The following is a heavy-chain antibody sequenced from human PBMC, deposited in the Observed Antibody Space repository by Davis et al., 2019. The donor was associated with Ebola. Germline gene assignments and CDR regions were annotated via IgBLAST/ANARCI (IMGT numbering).Heavy chain of an antibody. D-gene: IGHD5-18*01. CDR3: ATIRSGSELWLPYFDY. J-gene: IGHJ4*02. V-gene: IGHV3-21*04. Sequence: GGSLRLSCAASGFTFSSYSMNWVRQAPGKGLEWVSSISSSSSTIYYADSVKGRLTISRDNSKNTLYLQMNSLRAEDTAVYYCATIRSGSELWLPYFDYWGQGTLVTVSS. CDR2: ISSSSSTI. CDR1: GFTFSSYS.